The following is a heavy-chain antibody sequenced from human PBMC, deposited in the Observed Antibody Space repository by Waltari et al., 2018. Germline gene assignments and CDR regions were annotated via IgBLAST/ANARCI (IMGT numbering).Heavy chain of an antibody. V-gene: IGHV3-33*01. CDR2: IWYDGSNK. CDR1: GFTFSSYG. J-gene: IGHJ4*02. CDR3: ARVLKLGGRLLLPGY. Sequence: QVQLVESGGGVVQPGRSLRLSCAASGFTFSSYGMPWVPQATGKGLEWVAVIWYDGSNKYYADSVKGRFTISRDNSKNTLYLQMNSLRAEDTAVYYCARVLKLGGRLLLPGYWGQGTLVTVSS. D-gene: IGHD2-15*01.